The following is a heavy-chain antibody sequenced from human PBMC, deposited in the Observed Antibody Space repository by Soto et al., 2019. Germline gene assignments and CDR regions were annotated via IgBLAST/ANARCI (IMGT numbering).Heavy chain of an antibody. V-gene: IGHV4-59*01. Sequence: TVSGGSISSYYWSWIRQPPGKGLEWIGYIYYSGSTNYNPSLKSRVTISVDTSKNQFSLKLSSVTAADTAVYYCARGHIGYGYGNNWFDTWGQGTLVTVSS. J-gene: IGHJ5*02. CDR3: ARGHIGYGYGNNWFDT. D-gene: IGHD5-18*01. CDR1: GGSISSYY. CDR2: IYYSGST.